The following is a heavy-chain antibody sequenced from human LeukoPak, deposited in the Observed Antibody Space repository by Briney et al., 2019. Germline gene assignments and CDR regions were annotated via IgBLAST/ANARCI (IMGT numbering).Heavy chain of an antibody. CDR1: GFTFSSYS. CDR3: AREVSHCSSTSCSSGDY. Sequence: PGGSLRLSCAASGFTFSSYSMNWVRQAPGKGLEWVSYISSSGSTIYYADSVKGRFTISRDNAKNSLYLQMNSLRAEDTAVYYCAREVSHCSSTSCSSGDYWGQGTLVTVSS. D-gene: IGHD2-2*01. V-gene: IGHV3-48*01. J-gene: IGHJ4*02. CDR2: ISSSGSTI.